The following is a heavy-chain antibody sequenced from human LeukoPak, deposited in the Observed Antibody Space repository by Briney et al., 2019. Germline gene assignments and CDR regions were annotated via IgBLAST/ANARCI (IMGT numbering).Heavy chain of an antibody. CDR2: IYSDLST. V-gene: IGHV3-53*01. CDR1: GGSISTYY. D-gene: IGHD6-13*01. CDR3: ARGSSWYDY. J-gene: IGHJ4*02. Sequence: ETLSLTCTVSGGSISTYYWSWIRQPPGKGLEWVSTIYSDLSTYYADSVKGRFTISRDNSKNTLYLQMNSLRAEDTAVYYCARGSSWYDYWDQGTLVTVSS.